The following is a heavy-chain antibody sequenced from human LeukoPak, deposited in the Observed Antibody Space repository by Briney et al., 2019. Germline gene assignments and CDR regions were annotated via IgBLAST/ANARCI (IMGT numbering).Heavy chain of an antibody. CDR1: GGAITSHY. Sequence: SETLSPTCTVSGGAITSHYWTWIRQPPGKGLEWIGSIYHSGSTYYNPSLKSRVTISVDTSKNQFSLKLSSVTAADTAVYYCARDARYDFWSGYYYYYYYMDVWGKGTTVTVSS. CDR3: ARDARYDFWSGYYYYYYYMDV. V-gene: IGHV4-38-2*02. D-gene: IGHD3-3*01. CDR2: IYHSGST. J-gene: IGHJ6*03.